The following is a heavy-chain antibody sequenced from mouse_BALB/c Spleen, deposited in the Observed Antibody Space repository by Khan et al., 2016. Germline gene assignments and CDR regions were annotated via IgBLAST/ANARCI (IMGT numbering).Heavy chain of an antibody. Sequence: EVELVESGPSLVKPSQTLSLTCSVTGDSITSGYWNWIRKFPGNKLEYMGYISYSGSTYYNPSLKSRISITRDTSKNQYYLQLNSVTTEDTATYYCARGKYYGSSFLYYAIDYRGQGTSVTVSS. CDR3: ARGKYYGSSFLYYAIDY. CDR1: GDSITSGY. J-gene: IGHJ4*01. D-gene: IGHD1-1*01. V-gene: IGHV3-8*02. CDR2: ISYSGST.